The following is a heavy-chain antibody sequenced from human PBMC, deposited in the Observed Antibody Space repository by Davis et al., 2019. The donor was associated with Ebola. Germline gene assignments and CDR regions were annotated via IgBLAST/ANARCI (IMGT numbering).Heavy chain of an antibody. J-gene: IGHJ6*02. D-gene: IGHD3-3*01. Sequence: GESLKISCAASGFTFSSYGMHWVRQAPGKGLEWVAVISYDGSNKYYADSVKGRFTISRDNAKKSLYLQMNSLRAEDTAVYYCARMLEWLLYDYYYGMDVWGQGTTVTVSS. CDR2: ISYDGSNK. V-gene: IGHV3-30*03. CDR1: GFTFSSYG. CDR3: ARMLEWLLYDYYYGMDV.